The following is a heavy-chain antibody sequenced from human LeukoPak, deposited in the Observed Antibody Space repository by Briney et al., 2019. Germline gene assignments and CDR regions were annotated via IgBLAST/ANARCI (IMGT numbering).Heavy chain of an antibody. CDR1: GYSISSGYY. D-gene: IGHD3-3*01. V-gene: IGHV4-38-2*01. J-gene: IGHJ4*02. CDR3: ARGPYVLRFLEWLSPTRPFDY. CDR2: IYHSGST. Sequence: SETLSLTCAVSGYSISSGYYWAWTRTPPGKGLEWIGTIYHSGSTYYNPSLKSRVTISVDTSKNQFSLKLSSVTAADTAVYYCARGPYVLRFLEWLSPTRPFDYWGQGTLVTVSS.